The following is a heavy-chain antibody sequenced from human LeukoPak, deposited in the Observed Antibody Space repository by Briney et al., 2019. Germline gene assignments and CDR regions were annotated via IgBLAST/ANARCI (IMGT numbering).Heavy chain of an antibody. J-gene: IGHJ6*02. CDR3: ARQFDSYYGMDV. CDR1: GGSFSGYY. Sequence: SETLSLTCAVYGGSFSGYYWSWIRQPPGKGLEWIGYIYYSGSTNYNPSLKSRVTISVDTSKDQFSLKLSSVTAADTAVYYCARQFDSYYGMDVWGQGTTVTVSS. CDR2: IYYSGST. V-gene: IGHV4-59*08.